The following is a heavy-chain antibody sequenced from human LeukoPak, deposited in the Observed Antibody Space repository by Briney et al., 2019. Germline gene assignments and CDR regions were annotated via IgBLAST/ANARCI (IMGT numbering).Heavy chain of an antibody. Sequence: GASVKVSCKASGGTFSGYAISWVRQAPGQGLEWMGGIIPIFGTANYAQKFQGRVTITADESTSTVYMELSSLRSDDTAVYYCARGGLGAPSTSNWFDPWGQGTLVTVSS. J-gene: IGHJ5*02. V-gene: IGHV1-69*13. CDR2: IIPIFGTA. CDR3: ARGGLGAPSTSNWFDP. CDR1: GGTFSGYA. D-gene: IGHD2/OR15-2a*01.